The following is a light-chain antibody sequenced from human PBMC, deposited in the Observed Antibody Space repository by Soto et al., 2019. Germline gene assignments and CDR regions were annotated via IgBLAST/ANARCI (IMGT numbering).Light chain of an antibody. Sequence: EIVLTQSPDTLSLSPGERATLSCRASQSVSSSYLVWYQQKPGQAPRLVIYDASSRDTGIPDRFSASGSGTDFTRTISRLEREDFAVYYCQQFAGSLTFGGGTKVQIK. CDR1: QSVSSSY. CDR3: QQFAGSLT. CDR2: DAS. J-gene: IGKJ4*01. V-gene: IGKV3-20*01.